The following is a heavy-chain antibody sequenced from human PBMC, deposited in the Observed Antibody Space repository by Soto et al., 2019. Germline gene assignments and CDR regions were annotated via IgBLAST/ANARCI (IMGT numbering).Heavy chain of an antibody. CDR3: ADFNWFDP. Sequence: SVKVSCKASGYTFTSYYMHWVRQAPGQGLEWMGGIIPIFGTANYAQKFQGRVTITADESTSTAYMELSSLRPEDTAVYYCADFNWFDPWGQGTLVTVSS. CDR1: GYTFTSYY. J-gene: IGHJ5*02. V-gene: IGHV1-69*13. CDR2: IIPIFGTA.